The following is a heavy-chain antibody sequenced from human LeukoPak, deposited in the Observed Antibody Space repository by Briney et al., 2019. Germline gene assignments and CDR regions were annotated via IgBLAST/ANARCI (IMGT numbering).Heavy chain of an antibody. CDR1: GFTFSSYA. D-gene: IGHD6-25*01. CDR2: ISYDGSNK. V-gene: IGHV3-30-3*01. CDR3: ARDRQVAAYYYYYYMDV. Sequence: PGGSLRLSCAASGFTFSSYAMHWVRQAPGKGLEWVAVISYDGSNKYYADSVKGRFTISRDNSKNTLYLQMNSLRAEDTAVYYCARDRQVAAYYYYYYMDVWGKGTTVTVSS. J-gene: IGHJ6*03.